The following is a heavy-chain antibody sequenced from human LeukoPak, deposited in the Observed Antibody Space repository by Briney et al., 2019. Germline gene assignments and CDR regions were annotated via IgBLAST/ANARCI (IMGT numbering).Heavy chain of an antibody. Sequence: GGSLRLSCAASGFTFSTYWMSWVRRAPGKGLEWVANIRKDESVKHYVDSVKGRFTISRDNAKNLLYLQMNSLRVEDTAVYFWARDDNYYDTSGHFFDAFTLWGQGTMVTVSS. D-gene: IGHD3-22*01. CDR1: GFTFSTYW. CDR3: ARDDNYYDTSGHFFDAFTL. CDR2: IRKDESVK. V-gene: IGHV3-7*01. J-gene: IGHJ3*01.